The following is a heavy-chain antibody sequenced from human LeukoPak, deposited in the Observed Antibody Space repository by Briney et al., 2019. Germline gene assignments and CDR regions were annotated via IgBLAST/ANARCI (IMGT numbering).Heavy chain of an antibody. D-gene: IGHD3-16*01. CDR2: INSNSGGT. CDR3: ARVLVPAGGGVVDY. Sequence: ASVKVSCKASGYTFTDYYMHWVRQAPGHGLEWMGWINSNSGGTNYAQKFQGRATMTRDTSISTAYMELSSLRSDDTAVYYCARVLVPAGGGVVDYWGQGTLVTVSS. CDR1: GYTFTDYY. J-gene: IGHJ4*02. V-gene: IGHV1-2*02.